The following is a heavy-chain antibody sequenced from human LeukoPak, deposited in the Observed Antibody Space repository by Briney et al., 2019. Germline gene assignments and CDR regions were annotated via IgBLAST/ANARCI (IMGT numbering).Heavy chain of an antibody. Sequence: SETLSLTCTVSGGSISSSSYYWGWIRQPPGKGLEWIGNIYYSGSTYYNPSLKSRVTISVDTSKNQFSLKLSSVTAADTAVYYCARQVVVVPAAKGLYYDLWSGLPVYWFDPWGQGTLVTVSS. CDR2: IYYSGST. V-gene: IGHV4-39*01. CDR3: ARQVVVVPAAKGLYYDLWSGLPVYWFDP. D-gene: IGHD2-2*01. J-gene: IGHJ5*02. CDR1: GGSISSSSYY.